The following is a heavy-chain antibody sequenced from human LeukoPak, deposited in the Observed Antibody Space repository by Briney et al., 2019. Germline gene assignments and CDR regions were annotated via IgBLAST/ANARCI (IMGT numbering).Heavy chain of an antibody. CDR2: IRYDGSNK. CDR3: ARMSGSYYGSPYYFDY. V-gene: IGHV3-30*02. D-gene: IGHD1-26*01. CDR1: GFTFSSYG. J-gene: IGHJ4*02. Sequence: GGSLRLSCAASGFTFSSYGMHWVRQAPGKGLEWVSFIRYDGSNKYYADSVKGRFTISRDNSKNTLYLQMNSLRAEDTAVYYCARMSGSYYGSPYYFDYWGQGTLVTVSS.